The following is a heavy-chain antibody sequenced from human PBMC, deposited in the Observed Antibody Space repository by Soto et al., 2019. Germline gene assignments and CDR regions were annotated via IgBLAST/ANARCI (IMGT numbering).Heavy chain of an antibody. V-gene: IGHV1-18*01. CDR2: ISAYNGNT. Sequence: GASVKVSCKASGYTFTSYGISWVRQAPGQGLEWMGWISAYNGNTNYAQKLQGRVTMTTDTSTSTAYMELRSLRSDDTAVYYCARDLVWQQPYFFFDPWGQGTLVTVSS. CDR3: ARDLVWQQPYFFFDP. CDR1: GYTFTSYG. J-gene: IGHJ5*02. D-gene: IGHD6-13*01.